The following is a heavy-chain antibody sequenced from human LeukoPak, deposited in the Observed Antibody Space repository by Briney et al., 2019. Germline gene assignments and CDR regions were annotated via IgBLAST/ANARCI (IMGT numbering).Heavy chain of an antibody. CDR3: ARQWRRDFDY. CDR1: GFTFSNYG. D-gene: IGHD6-19*01. V-gene: IGHV3-21*01. J-gene: IGHJ4*02. CDR2: IDSSSGYI. Sequence: PGRSLRLSCRASGFTFSNYGMTWVRQAPGKGLEWVSSIDSSSGYIYYADSVKGRFTISRDNAENSLYLQMNSLRAEDTAVFYCARQWRRDFDYRGQGTLVTVSS.